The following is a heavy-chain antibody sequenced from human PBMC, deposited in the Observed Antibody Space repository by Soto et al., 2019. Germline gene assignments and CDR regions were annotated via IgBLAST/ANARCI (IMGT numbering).Heavy chain of an antibody. CDR1: GFTFTTYA. V-gene: IGHV3-30-3*01. D-gene: IGHD3-10*01. CDR2: ISYDGTNE. CDR3: ARDGSGTYYGWFDP. J-gene: IGHJ5*02. Sequence: QVQLVESGGGVVQPGRSLRLSCAASGFTFTTYAMHWVRQAPGKGLEWVAVISYDGTNEYYTDSAKGRFTISRDNSKNTLNLQMNSLRPEDTALYYCARDGSGTYYGWFDPWGQGTLVTVSS.